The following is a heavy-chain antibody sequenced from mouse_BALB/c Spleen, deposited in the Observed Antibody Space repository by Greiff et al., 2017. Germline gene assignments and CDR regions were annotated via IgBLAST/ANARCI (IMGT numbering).Heavy chain of an antibody. Sequence: QVQLQQPGAELVRPGASVKISCKATGYTFSSYWIEWVKQRPGHGLGWIGEILPGSGSTNYNEKFKGKATFTADTSSNTAYMQRSSLTSEDSAVYYCARSGYCGSSWYFDVWGAGTTVTVSS. CDR2: ILPGSGST. CDR3: ARSGYCGSSWYFDV. J-gene: IGHJ1*01. D-gene: IGHD1-1*01. CDR1: GYTFSSYW. V-gene: IGHV1-9*01.